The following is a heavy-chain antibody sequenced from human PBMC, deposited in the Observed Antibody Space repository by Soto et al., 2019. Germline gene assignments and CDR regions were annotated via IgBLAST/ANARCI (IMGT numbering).Heavy chain of an antibody. CDR1: GFIFNDYY. CDR3: ARDLKAVVNHIHYNHYGLDV. CDR2: ISSGASTI. Sequence: QEQLVESGGGLVKPGGSLRLSCAASGFIFNDYYMSWIRQAPGKGLKWVAYISSGASTISYADSVKGRFTISRDNTKNLLYLQMNSLRAEDTAVYYCARDLKAVVNHIHYNHYGLDVWGQGTTVTVSS. D-gene: IGHD3-22*01. J-gene: IGHJ6*02. V-gene: IGHV3-11*01.